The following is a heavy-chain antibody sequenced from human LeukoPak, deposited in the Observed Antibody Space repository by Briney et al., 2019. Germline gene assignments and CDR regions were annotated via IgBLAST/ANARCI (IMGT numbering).Heavy chain of an antibody. D-gene: IGHD4-17*01. CDR1: GFTFSSYG. J-gene: IGHJ4*02. CDR3: ARDQNEGYGDYFYHFDY. Sequence: GGSLRLSCAASGFTFSSYGMHWVRQAPGKGLEWVAVIWYDGSNKYYVDSVKGRFTISRDNSKSTLYLQMNSLRAEDTAVYYCARDQNEGYGDYFYHFDYWGQGTLVTVSS. CDR2: IWYDGSNK. V-gene: IGHV3-33*01.